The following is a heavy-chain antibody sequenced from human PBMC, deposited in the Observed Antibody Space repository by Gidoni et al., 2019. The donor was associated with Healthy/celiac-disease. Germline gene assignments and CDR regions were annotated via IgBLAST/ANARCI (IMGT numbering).Heavy chain of an antibody. J-gene: IGHJ4*02. Sequence: QLTLKESGPTLVKPTPTLPLTCTFSGFSLSTRGVGVGWIRQPPGKALEWLALIYWDDDKRYSPSLKSRLTITKDTSKNQVVLTMTNRDPVDTATYYWAHSEGALGYCSGGSCYSVDDGGQGTLVTVPS. V-gene: IGHV2-5*02. D-gene: IGHD2-15*01. CDR1: GFSLSTRGVG. CDR3: AHSEGALGYCSGGSCYSVDD. CDR2: IYWDDDK.